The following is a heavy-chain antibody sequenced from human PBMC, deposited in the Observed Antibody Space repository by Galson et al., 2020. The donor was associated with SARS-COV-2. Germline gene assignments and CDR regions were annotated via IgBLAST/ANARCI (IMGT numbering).Heavy chain of an antibody. CDR3: TRDGYISPSDYYYGMDV. V-gene: IGHV1-18*01. J-gene: IGHJ6*02. CDR2: ISASNGNT. D-gene: IGHD6-13*01. CDR1: GYTFTNFG. Sequence: ASVKVSCKATGYTFTNFGISWVRLAPGQGLDWMGWISASNGNTNYAQKLQGRITMTTDTSTSTGYMELRSLSSDDTAVYYCTRDGYISPSDYYYGMDVWGQGTTVTVSS.